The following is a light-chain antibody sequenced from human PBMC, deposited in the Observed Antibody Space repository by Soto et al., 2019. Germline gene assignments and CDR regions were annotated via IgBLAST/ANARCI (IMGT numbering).Light chain of an antibody. CDR2: GAS. CDR1: QSVSSN. CDR3: QQYGSSVT. Sequence: EIVMTQSPATLSVSLGERATLSCRASQSVSSNLAWYQLKPGQAPRLLIYGASTRATGIPARFSGSGSGTDFTLTISRLEPEDFAVYYCQQYGSSVTFGQGTRLEIK. V-gene: IGKV3-15*01. J-gene: IGKJ5*01.